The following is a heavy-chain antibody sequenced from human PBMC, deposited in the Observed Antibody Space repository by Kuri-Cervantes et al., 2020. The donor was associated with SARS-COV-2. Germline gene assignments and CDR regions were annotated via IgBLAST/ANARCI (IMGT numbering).Heavy chain of an antibody. J-gene: IGHJ6*03. CDR1: GFTFSSYA. CDR2: ISSNGGST. Sequence: GGSLRLSCAASGFTFSSYAMHWVRQAPGKGLEYVSAISSNGGSTYYANSVKSRFTISRDNSKNTLYLQMGSLRAEDMAVYYCARDGIAVAGAFYYYYYYMDVWGKGTTVTVSS. D-gene: IGHD6-19*01. CDR3: ARDGIAVAGAFYYYYYYMDV. V-gene: IGHV3-64*01.